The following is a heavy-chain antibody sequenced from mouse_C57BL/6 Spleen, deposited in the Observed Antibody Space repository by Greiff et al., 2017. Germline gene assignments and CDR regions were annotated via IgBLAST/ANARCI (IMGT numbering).Heavy chain of an antibody. V-gene: IGHV5-17*01. J-gene: IGHJ4*01. CDR2: ISSGSSTI. CDR3: ARGDTMDY. CDR1: GFTFSDYG. Sequence: EVKLMESGGGLVKPGGSLTLSCAASGFTFSDYGMHWVRQAPEKGLEWVAYISSGSSTIYYADPVKGRFTISSDTAKNTLFLQMTSRRAEDTAMYYCARGDTMDYWGQGTSVTVSS.